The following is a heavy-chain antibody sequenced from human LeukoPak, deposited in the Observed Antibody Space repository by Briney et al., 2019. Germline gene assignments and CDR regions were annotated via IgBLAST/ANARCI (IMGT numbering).Heavy chain of an antibody. D-gene: IGHD3-10*01. CDR3: ARDQGSGSGSYPYYFDY. CDR1: GYTFTGYY. V-gene: IGHV1-2*02. J-gene: IGHJ4*02. CDR2: INPNSGGT. Sequence: ASVKVSCKASGYTFTGYYMHWVRQAPGQGLEWMGWINPNSGGTNYAQKFQGRVTMTRDTSISTAYMELSRLRSDDTAVYYCARDQGSGSGSYPYYFDYWGQGTLVTVSS.